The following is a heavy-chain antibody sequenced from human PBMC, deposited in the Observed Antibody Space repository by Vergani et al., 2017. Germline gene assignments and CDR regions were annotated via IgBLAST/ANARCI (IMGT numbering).Heavy chain of an antibody. V-gene: IGHV7-4-1*02. D-gene: IGHD6-19*01. J-gene: IGHJ6*02. Sequence: QVQLLQSGSELKKPGASVRISCEASGYIFTNYPLIWVRQAPGQGFEFMGWINTNSGNPTYAPGFTGRFVFSLDTSVSTAYLQISGLKAEDSAVYYCARGRQWRLTEYLYGMDVWGQGTTVTVS. CDR1: GYIFTNYP. CDR3: ARGRQWRLTEYLYGMDV. CDR2: INTNSGNP.